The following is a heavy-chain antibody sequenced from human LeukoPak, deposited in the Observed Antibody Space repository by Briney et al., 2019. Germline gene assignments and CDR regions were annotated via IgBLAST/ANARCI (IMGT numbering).Heavy chain of an antibody. CDR1: GGSISSGSYY. CDR3: ARGPYYDFWSGYPYFDY. CDR2: IYTSGST. J-gene: IGHJ4*02. D-gene: IGHD3-3*01. V-gene: IGHV4-61*02. Sequence: SETLSLTCTVSGGSISSGSYYRYWIRQPAGKGLEWIGRIYTSGSTNYNPSLKSRVTISVDTSKNQFSLKLSSVTAADTAVYYCARGPYYDFWSGYPYFDYWGQGTLVTVSS.